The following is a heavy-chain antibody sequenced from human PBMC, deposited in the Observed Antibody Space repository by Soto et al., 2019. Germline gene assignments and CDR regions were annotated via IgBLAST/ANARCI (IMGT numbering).Heavy chain of an antibody. CDR2: IDPSDSYT. V-gene: IGHV5-10-1*01. D-gene: IGHD2-2*01. J-gene: IGHJ3*02. CDR3: ARAGLGYCTSTSCHPGFDI. CDR1: GYSFTSYW. Sequence: GESLKISRKGSGYSFTSYWISWVRQMPGKGLEWMGRIDPSDSYTNYSPSFQGHVTISADKSISTAYLQWSSLTASDTTVYYCARAGLGYCTSTSCHPGFDIWGQGTMVTVSS.